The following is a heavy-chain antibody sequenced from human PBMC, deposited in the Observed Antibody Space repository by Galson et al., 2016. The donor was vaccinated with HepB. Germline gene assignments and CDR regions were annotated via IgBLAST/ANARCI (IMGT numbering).Heavy chain of an antibody. CDR1: GFTFRNHQ. CDR2: IEPDGSRP. V-gene: IGHV3-74*01. Sequence: SLRLSCAVSGFTFRNHQMHWLRQVPGKGLVWVSRIEPDGSRPIYADSVKGRFTISRDNAENTLYLQMNSLRADDTAVYYCARDLSGPDYWGQGTLVTVSS. CDR3: ARDLSGPDY. J-gene: IGHJ4*02.